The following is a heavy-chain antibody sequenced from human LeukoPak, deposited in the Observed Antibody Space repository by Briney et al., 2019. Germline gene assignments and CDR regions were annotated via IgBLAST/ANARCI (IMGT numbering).Heavy chain of an antibody. J-gene: IGHJ4*02. CDR2: IRSKAYGGTT. CDR1: GFTFGDYA. CDR3: TRVIAVAGPNNYYFDY. Sequence: GGSLRLSCTASGFTFGDYAMSWVRQAPGKGLEWVGFIRSKAYGGTTEYAASVKGRFTISRDDSKSIAYLQMNSLKTEDTAVYYCTRVIAVAGPNNYYFDYWGQGTLVTVSS. D-gene: IGHD6-19*01. V-gene: IGHV3-49*04.